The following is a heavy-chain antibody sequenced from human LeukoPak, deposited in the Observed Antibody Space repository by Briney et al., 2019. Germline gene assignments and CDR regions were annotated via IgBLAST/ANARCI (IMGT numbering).Heavy chain of an antibody. CDR3: ARYLGYYYYMDV. CDR1: GFTFSSYW. Sequence: GGSLRLSCAASGFTFSSYWMSCVRQAPGKGLEWVANIKQDGSEKYYVDSVKSRFTISRDNAKNSLYLQMNSLRAEDTAVYYCARYLGYYYYMDVWGKGTTVTISS. D-gene: IGHD1-26*01. CDR2: IKQDGSEK. J-gene: IGHJ6*03. V-gene: IGHV3-7*01.